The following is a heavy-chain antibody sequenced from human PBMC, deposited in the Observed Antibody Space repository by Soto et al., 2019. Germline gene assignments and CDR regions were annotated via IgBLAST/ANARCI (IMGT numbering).Heavy chain of an antibody. Sequence: GGSLRLSCAASGFTFSNAWMSWVRQAPGKGLEWVGRIKSKTDGGTTDYAAPVKGRFTISRDDSKNTLYLQMNSLKTEDTAVYYCTTENRDTMVRGQQLIDYWGQGTLVTVSS. CDR2: IKSKTDGGTT. CDR1: GFTFSNAW. J-gene: IGHJ4*02. D-gene: IGHD3-10*01. CDR3: TTENRDTMVRGQQLIDY. V-gene: IGHV3-15*01.